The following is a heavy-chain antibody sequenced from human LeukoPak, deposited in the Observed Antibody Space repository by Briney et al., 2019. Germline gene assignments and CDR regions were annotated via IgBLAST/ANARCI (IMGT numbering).Heavy chain of an antibody. CDR1: GYTFTGYY. CDR3: ARLSMTDDAFDI. Sequence: GASVKVSCKASGYTFTGYYMHWVRQAPGQGLEWMGWINPNSGGTNYAQKFQGRVTMTRNTSISTAYMELSSLRSEDTAVYYCARLSMTDDAFDIWGQGTMVTVSS. J-gene: IGHJ3*02. CDR2: INPNSGGT. V-gene: IGHV1-2*02. D-gene: IGHD2/OR15-2a*01.